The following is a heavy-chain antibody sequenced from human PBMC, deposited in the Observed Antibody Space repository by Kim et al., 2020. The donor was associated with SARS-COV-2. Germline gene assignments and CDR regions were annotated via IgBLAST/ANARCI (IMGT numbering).Heavy chain of an antibody. Sequence: SETLSLTCAVYGGSFSGYYWSWIRQPPGKGLEWIGEINHSGSTNYNPSLKSRVTISVDTSKNQFSLKLSSVTAADTAVYYCARGLGSGTYWGYWGQGTLVTVSS. CDR3: ARGLGSGTYWGY. CDR2: INHSGST. J-gene: IGHJ4*02. D-gene: IGHD3-10*02. CDR1: GGSFSGYY. V-gene: IGHV4-34*01.